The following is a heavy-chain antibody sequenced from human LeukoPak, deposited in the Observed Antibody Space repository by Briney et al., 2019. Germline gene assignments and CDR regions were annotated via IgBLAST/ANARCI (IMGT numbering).Heavy chain of an antibody. D-gene: IGHD6-13*01. CDR3: AREGSIAAAEYDD. Sequence: GGSLRLSCAASGFTFSSYSMNWVRQAPGKGLEWVSSISSSSSYIYYADSVKGRFTISRDNAKNSLYLQMNSLRAEDTAVYYCAREGSIAAAEYDDWGQGTLVTVSS. CDR2: ISSSSSYI. J-gene: IGHJ4*02. CDR1: GFTFSSYS. V-gene: IGHV3-21*04.